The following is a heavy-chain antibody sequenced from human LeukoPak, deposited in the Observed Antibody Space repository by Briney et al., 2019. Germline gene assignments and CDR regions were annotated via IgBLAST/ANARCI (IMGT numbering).Heavy chain of an antibody. CDR3: ARAKQRGDGSGAFDI. CDR2: ISSDGNI. CDR1: GFSFSTYW. D-gene: IGHD3-10*01. J-gene: IGHJ3*02. V-gene: IGHV3-74*01. Sequence: GGSLRLSCAVSGFSFSTYWMHWVRQAPGKGLVWVSRISSDGNIAYADSVKGRFTISRDNAKNTLYLQMNSLRAEDTAVYYCARAKQRGDGSGAFDIWGQGTMVTVSS.